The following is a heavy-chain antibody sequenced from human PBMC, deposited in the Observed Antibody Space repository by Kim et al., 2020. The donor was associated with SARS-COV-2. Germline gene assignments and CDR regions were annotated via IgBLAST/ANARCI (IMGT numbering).Heavy chain of an antibody. CDR3: ARDLRELASSITIFGVVAPSYNWFDP. D-gene: IGHD3-3*01. J-gene: IGHJ5*02. CDR2: ISAYNGNT. Sequence: ASVKVSCKASGYTFTSYGISWVRQAPGQVLEWMGWISAYNGNTNYAQKLQGRVTMTTDTSTSTAYMELRSLRSDDTAVYYCARDLRELASSITIFGVVAPSYNWFDPWGQGTLVTVSS. CDR1: GYTFTSYG. V-gene: IGHV1-18*01.